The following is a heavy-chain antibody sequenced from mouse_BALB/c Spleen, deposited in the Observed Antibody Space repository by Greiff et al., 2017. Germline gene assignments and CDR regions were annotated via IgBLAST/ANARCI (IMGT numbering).Heavy chain of an antibody. V-gene: IGHV1-7*01. D-gene: IGHD2-4*01. Sequence: VKLQESGAELAKPGASVKMSCKASGYTFTSYWMHWVNQRPGQGLEWIGYINPSTGYTEYNQKFKDKATLTADKSSSTAYMQLSSLTSEDSAVYYCARIYYDYAREAYWGQGTLVTVSA. CDR1: GYTFTSYW. CDR2: INPSTGYT. CDR3: ARIYYDYAREAY. J-gene: IGHJ3*01.